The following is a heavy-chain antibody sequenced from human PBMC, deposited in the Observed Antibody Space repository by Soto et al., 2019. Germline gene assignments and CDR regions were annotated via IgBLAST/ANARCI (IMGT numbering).Heavy chain of an antibody. CDR3: AKLTVAGTYNWFDP. D-gene: IGHD6-19*01. CDR2: ISGSGGST. Sequence: GGSLRLSCTTSGFTFGYYAMSWFRQAPGKGLEWVSAISGSGGSTYYADSVKGRFTISRDNSKNTLYLQMNSLRAEDTAVYYCAKLTVAGTYNWFDPWGQGTLVTVSS. CDR1: GFTFGYYA. J-gene: IGHJ5*02. V-gene: IGHV3-23*01.